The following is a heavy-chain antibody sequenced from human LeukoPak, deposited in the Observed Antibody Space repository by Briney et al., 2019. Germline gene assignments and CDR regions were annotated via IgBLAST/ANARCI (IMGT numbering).Heavy chain of an antibody. Sequence: GGSLRLSCAASGFTFSSNWMHWVRQAPGKGLVWVSRINEDGSTTNYADSVKGRSTIFRDNAKNTLYLQMNSLRAEDTAVYYCVRDLGGRSGHWGQGTLATVSS. CDR2: INEDGSTT. CDR3: VRDLGGRSGH. D-gene: IGHD1-26*01. CDR1: GFTFSSNW. J-gene: IGHJ4*02. V-gene: IGHV3-74*01.